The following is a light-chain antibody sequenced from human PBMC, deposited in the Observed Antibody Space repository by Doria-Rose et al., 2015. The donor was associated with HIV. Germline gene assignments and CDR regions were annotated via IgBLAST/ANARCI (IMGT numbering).Light chain of an antibody. CDR3: HQYGTSWT. Sequence: TQSPGTLSLSPGERATLSCSASQSFSSTYLAWYQQKPGQAPSLLIYDGSTRATGIPDRFSASGSGTDFTLTINRLEHEDFAMNYCHQYGTSWTFGEGTKVEI. V-gene: IGKV3-20*01. J-gene: IGKJ1*01. CDR1: QSFSSTY. CDR2: DGS.